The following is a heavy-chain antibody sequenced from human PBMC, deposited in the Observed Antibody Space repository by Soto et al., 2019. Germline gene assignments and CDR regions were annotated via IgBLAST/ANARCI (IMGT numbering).Heavy chain of an antibody. CDR3: ARELYYDFWSGYYVPGKEDNWFDP. D-gene: IGHD3-3*01. J-gene: IGHJ5*02. V-gene: IGHV1-18*01. Sequence: ASVKVSCKASGYTFTSYGISWVRQAPGQGLEWMGWISAYNGNTNYAQKLQGRVTMTTDTSTSTAYMELRSLRSDDTAVYYCARELYYDFWSGYYVPGKEDNWFDPWGQGTLVTVSS. CDR2: ISAYNGNT. CDR1: GYTFTSYG.